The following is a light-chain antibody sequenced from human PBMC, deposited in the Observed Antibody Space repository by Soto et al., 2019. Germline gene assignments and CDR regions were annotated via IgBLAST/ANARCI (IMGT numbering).Light chain of an antibody. CDR2: DTS. J-gene: IGKJ5*01. CDR1: QGIGDT. Sequence: EVVIRQSPATLSVSPGEGATLSRRASQGIGDTLAWYQDKPGQNPRILIYDTSTRATGVPARFSGSGSGTDFTLTISSLETEDFAVYYCQQYGTSPITFGQGTRREIK. CDR3: QQYGTSPIT. V-gene: IGKV3D-15*02.